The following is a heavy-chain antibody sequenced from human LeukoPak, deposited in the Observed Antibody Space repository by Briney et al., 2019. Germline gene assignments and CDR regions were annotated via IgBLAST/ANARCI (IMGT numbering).Heavy chain of an antibody. CDR2: ISYDGSNK. J-gene: IGHJ4*02. V-gene: IGHV3-30*18. Sequence: PGGSLRLSCAASGFTFSSYGMHWVRQAPGKGLEWVAVISYDGSNKYYADSVKGRFTISRDNSKNTLYLQMNSLRAEDTAVYYCAKDSELVDYWGQGTLVTVSS. CDR3: AKDSELVDY. CDR1: GFTFSSYG. D-gene: IGHD6-13*01.